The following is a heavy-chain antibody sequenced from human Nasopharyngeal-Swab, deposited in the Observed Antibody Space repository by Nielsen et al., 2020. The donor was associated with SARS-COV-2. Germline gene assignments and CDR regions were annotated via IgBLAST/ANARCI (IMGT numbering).Heavy chain of an antibody. CDR3: ARDRDIVHRGFPGLYFGY. Sequence: GGSLRLSCAASGFTFSSYGMHWVRQAPGKGLEWVAVISYDGSNKYYADSVKGRFTISRDNSKNTLYLQMNSLRAEDTAVYYCARDRDIVHRGFPGLYFGYWGQGTLVTVSS. D-gene: IGHD2-8*01. V-gene: IGHV3-30*03. CDR1: GFTFSSYG. CDR2: ISYDGSNK. J-gene: IGHJ4*02.